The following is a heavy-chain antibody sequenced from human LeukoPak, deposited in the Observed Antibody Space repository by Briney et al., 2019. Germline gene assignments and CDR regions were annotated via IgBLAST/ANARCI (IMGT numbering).Heavy chain of an antibody. D-gene: IGHD2-21*02. V-gene: IGHV3-30*04. J-gene: IGHJ4*02. CDR3: ARVLGDKRYYLDS. CDR1: GFTFSSYA. CDR2: ISYDGSNK. Sequence: GGSLRLSCAASGFTFSSYAMHWVRQAPGKGLEWVAIISYDGSNKYYADSVKGRFTISRDNSKNTLYLQMNSLRAEDTAVYYCARVLGDKRYYLDSWAREPWSPSPQ.